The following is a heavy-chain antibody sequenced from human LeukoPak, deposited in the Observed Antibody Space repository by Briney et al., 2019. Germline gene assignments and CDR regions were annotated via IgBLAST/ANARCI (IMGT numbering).Heavy chain of an antibody. CDR2: VSTSGDPT. D-gene: IGHD3-9*01. V-gene: IGHV3-23*01. CDR1: GFTFSSYS. Sequence: GGSLRLSCAASGFTFSSYSLSWVRQAPGKGLEWVSTVSTSGDPTFYADSVKGRFTISRDNSKNTLYLQMNNLRVEDTAVYYCAKETGPGRWHLDLWGRGTLVTVSS. J-gene: IGHJ2*01. CDR3: AKETGPGRWHLDL.